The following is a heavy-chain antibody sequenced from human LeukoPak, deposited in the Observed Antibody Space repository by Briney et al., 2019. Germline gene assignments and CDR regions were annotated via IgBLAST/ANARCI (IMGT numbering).Heavy chain of an antibody. J-gene: IGHJ4*02. D-gene: IGHD2-15*01. CDR2: MNPNSGNT. Sequence: ASVKVSCKASGYTFTSYDINWVRQATGQGLEWMGWMNPNSGNTGYAQKFQGRVTMTTDTSTSTAYMELRSLRSDDTAVYYCARATCAGGSCYYWYFDYWGQGTLVTVSS. V-gene: IGHV1-8*01. CDR1: GYTFTSYD. CDR3: ARATCAGGSCYYWYFDY.